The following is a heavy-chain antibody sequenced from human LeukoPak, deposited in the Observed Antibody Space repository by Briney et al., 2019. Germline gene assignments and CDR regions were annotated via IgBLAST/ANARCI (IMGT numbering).Heavy chain of an antibody. CDR3: AKDKYGNYYYGMDV. J-gene: IGHJ6*02. CDR2: ISWNSGSI. CDR1: GFTFDDYA. V-gene: IGHV3-9*01. Sequence: GGSLRLSCAASGFTFDDYAMHWVRQAPGKGLEWVPGISWNSGSIGYADSVKGRFTISRDNAKNSLYLQMNSLRAEDTALYYCAKDKYGNYYYGMDVWGQGTTVTVSS. D-gene: IGHD2-2*01.